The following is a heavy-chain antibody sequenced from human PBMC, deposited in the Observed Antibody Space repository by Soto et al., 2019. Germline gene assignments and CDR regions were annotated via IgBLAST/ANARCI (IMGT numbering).Heavy chain of an antibody. CDR2: IYYSGNT. CDR1: GASISNSNYS. D-gene: IGHD2-15*01. V-gene: IGHV4-39*01. J-gene: IGHJ5*02. Sequence: QLQLQESGPGLVKPSETLSLTCTVSGASISNSNYSWGWIRQPPGKGLEWIGSIYYSGNTYYNPSLKSRVTVSVDTSKNQFSLKLSSVTAADTAVYYCAKCDVVVVPDWFDPWGQGTLVTVSS. CDR3: AKCDVVVVPDWFDP.